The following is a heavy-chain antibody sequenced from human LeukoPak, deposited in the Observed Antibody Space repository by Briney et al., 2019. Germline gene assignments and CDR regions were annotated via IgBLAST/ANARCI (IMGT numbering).Heavy chain of an antibody. CDR3: ARALGYSYGYFDY. D-gene: IGHD5-18*01. V-gene: IGHV4-34*01. CDR1: GGSFSGYY. J-gene: IGHJ4*02. Sequence: SETLSLTCAVYGGSFSGYYWSWIRQPPGKGPEWIGEINHSGSTNYNPSLKSRVTISVDTSKNQFSLKLSSVTAADTAVYYCARALGYSYGYFDYWGQGTLVTVSS. CDR2: INHSGST.